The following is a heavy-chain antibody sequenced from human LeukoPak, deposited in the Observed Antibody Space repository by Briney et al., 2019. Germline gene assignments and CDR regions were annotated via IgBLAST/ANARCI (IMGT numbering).Heavy chain of an antibody. V-gene: IGHV4-30-4*01. CDR1: GGSISSGDYC. J-gene: IGHJ5*02. D-gene: IGHD3-3*01. Sequence: SETLSLTCTVSGGSISSGDYCWSWIRQPPGKGLEWIGYIYYSGSTYYNPSLKSRVTISVDTSKNQFSLKLSSVTAADTAVYYCATTTYYDFWSGYYSPWGQGTLVTVSS. CDR3: ATTTYYDFWSGYYSP. CDR2: IYYSGST.